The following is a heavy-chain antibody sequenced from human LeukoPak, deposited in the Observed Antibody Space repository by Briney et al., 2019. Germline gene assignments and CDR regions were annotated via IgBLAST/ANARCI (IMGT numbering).Heavy chain of an antibody. D-gene: IGHD1-14*01. V-gene: IGHV3-48*04. CDR3: GTVFDH. CDR1: GFTFSSFA. Sequence: GSLRLSCAASGFTFSSFAMNWVRQAPGKGLEWVSYISTSSNTIHYADSVKGRFTISRDNAKNTVSLQMNSLKAEDTAVYYCGTVFDHWGPGILVTVSS. J-gene: IGHJ4*02. CDR2: ISTSSNTI.